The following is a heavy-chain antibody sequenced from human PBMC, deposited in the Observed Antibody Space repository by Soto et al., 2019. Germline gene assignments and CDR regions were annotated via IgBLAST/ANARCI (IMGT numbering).Heavy chain of an antibody. V-gene: IGHV1-46*01. CDR3: ARVPGPYDSSGYYPRSGYYFDY. CDR2: IKPSGGST. J-gene: IGHJ4*02. D-gene: IGHD3-22*01. Sequence: GASVNVSCKASGYTFTSYYMHWVRQAPGQGLAWMGIIKPSGGSTSDGQKCQGRVTMTRDTSTSTVYMELSSLKSEETAVYYCARVPGPYDSSGYYPRSGYYFDYWGQGTLVTVSS. CDR1: GYTFTSYY.